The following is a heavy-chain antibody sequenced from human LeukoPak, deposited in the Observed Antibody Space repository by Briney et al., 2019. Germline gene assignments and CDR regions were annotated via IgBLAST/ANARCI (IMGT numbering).Heavy chain of an antibody. D-gene: IGHD3-22*01. CDR2: VHYSGST. V-gene: IGHV4-59*01. CDR3: ARGKTYYFDSSRPGWFDP. J-gene: IGHJ5*02. CDR1: GGSISTYY. Sequence: SETLSLTCTVSGGSISTYYWSWVRQPPGKALEWIGYVHYSGSTNYNPSLKSRVTMSVDTSKNQFSLKLSSVSAADTAVYYCARGKTYYFDSSRPGWFDPWGQGTLVTVSS.